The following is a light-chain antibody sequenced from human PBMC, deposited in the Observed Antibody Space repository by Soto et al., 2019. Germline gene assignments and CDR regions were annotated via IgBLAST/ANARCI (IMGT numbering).Light chain of an antibody. CDR3: QQYGSSPYT. CDR1: LIVRSYY. CDR2: DAA. V-gene: IGKV3-20*01. J-gene: IGKJ2*01. Sequence: VLTQSPCTLSLSPGERVTLSCRASLIVRSYYLAWYQQKPGQAPRLRMYDAASRPTGIPDRFSGSGSGTDFTLTISRLQPEDSAVYYCQQYGSSPYTFAQGTKLEIK.